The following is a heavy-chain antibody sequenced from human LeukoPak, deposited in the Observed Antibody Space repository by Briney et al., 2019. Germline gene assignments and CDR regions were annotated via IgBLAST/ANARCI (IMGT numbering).Heavy chain of an antibody. J-gene: IGHJ2*01. CDR2: ISGSGGST. Sequence: GGSLRLSCAASGFTFSSYAMSWVRQAPEKGLEWVSAISGSGGSTYYADSVKGRFTISRDNSKNTLYLQMNSLRAEDTAVYYCAKGGTTVVTPSYWYFDLWGRGTLVTVSS. CDR3: AKGGTTVVTPSYWYFDL. CDR1: GFTFSSYA. V-gene: IGHV3-23*01. D-gene: IGHD4-23*01.